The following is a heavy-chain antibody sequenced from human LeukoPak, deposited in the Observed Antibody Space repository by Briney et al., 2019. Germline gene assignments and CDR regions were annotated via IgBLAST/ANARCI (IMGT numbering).Heavy chain of an antibody. D-gene: IGHD6-6*01. V-gene: IGHV4-61*02. CDR1: GGSISSGSYY. J-gene: IGHJ4*02. CDR3: ARDRTIEYSSSFYDY. CDR2: IYTSGST. Sequence: SETLSLTCTVSGGSISSGSYYWSWIRQPAGKGLEWIGRIYTSGSTNYNPSLKSRVTMSVDTSKNQFSLKLSSVTAADTAVYYCARDRTIEYSSSFYDYWGQGTLVTVSS.